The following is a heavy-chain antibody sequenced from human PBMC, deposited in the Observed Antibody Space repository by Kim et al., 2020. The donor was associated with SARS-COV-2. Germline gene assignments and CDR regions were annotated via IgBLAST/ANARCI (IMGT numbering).Heavy chain of an antibody. J-gene: IGHJ1*01. CDR3: VRDLTYNYAY. CDR1: GFPFSSYA. D-gene: IGHD5-18*01. Sequence: GGSLRLSCAASGFPFSSYAMSWVRQAPGKGLEWVSTISNRESGDYPHYANSVNGRFTISRDNSKSTLYLQMNSLRAEDTAVYYCVRDLTYNYAYWGQGTLVTVS. V-gene: IGHV3-23*01. CDR2: ISNRESGDYP.